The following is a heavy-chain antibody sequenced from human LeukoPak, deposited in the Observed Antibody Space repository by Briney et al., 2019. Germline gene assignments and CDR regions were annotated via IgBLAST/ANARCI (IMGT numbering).Heavy chain of an antibody. V-gene: IGHV3-74*03. D-gene: IGHD2-21*02. CDR2: VSSDGSVT. CDR3: VRGSLRLPRSTPDY. CDR1: GFSFTNYW. J-gene: IGHJ4*02. Sequence: GGSLRLSCAVSGFSFTNYWMHWVRQDPGKGLVWVSYVSSDGSVTKYADSVKGRFTISRDNAVNTLYLQMNSLRVEDTAVYYCVRGSLRLPRSTPDYWGQGTLVTVSS.